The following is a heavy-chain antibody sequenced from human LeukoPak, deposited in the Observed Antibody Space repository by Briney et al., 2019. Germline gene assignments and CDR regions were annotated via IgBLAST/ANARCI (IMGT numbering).Heavy chain of an antibody. Sequence: ASVRVSCKASGYTFTSYDINWVRQATGQGLEWMGWTNPNSGDSGFAQMFEGRVTLTRDTSINTAYMEVNNLRSDDTAVYYCARVTSGSPGVDFDFWGQGTLFTASS. J-gene: IGHJ4*02. D-gene: IGHD6-6*01. CDR1: GYTFTSYD. CDR2: TNPNSGDS. V-gene: IGHV1-8*01. CDR3: ARVTSGSPGVDFDF.